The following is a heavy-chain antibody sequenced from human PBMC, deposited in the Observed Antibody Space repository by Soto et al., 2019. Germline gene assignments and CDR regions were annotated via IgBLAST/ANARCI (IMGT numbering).Heavy chain of an antibody. Sequence: LRLSCAASGFTFSSYGMHWVRQAPGKGLEWVAVISYDGSNKYYADSVKGRFTISRDNSKNTLYLQMNSLRAEDTAVYYCAKAPTVADAFDIWGQGTMVTVSS. V-gene: IGHV3-30*18. CDR3: AKAPTVADAFDI. CDR2: ISYDGSNK. CDR1: GFTFSSYG. J-gene: IGHJ3*02. D-gene: IGHD4-17*01.